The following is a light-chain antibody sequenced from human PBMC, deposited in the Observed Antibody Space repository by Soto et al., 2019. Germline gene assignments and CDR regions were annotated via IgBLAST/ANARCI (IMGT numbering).Light chain of an antibody. V-gene: IGKV1-16*01. CDR3: QQTRSYPST. CDR2: GAS. J-gene: IGKJ4*01. Sequence: DIQMTQSPSSLSASVGDRVTITCRASLTIGDSLSWFQQKAGKPPTLLIYGASALQSGVPARFSGSGSGTDFTLTIYSLQAEDFATYYCQQTRSYPSTFGGGTKVDIK. CDR1: LTIGDS.